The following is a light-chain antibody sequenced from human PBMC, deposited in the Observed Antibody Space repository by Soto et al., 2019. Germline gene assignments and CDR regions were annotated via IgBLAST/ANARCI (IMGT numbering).Light chain of an antibody. CDR3: QQYNDYSRT. CDR1: QSISSW. V-gene: IGKV1-5*03. Sequence: DIQMTQSPSTLSASVGDRVTITCRARQSISSWLAWYQQKPGKPPKLLIQKSSSLESGVPSRFSGSGSGTEFTLTISSLQPDDFATYYCQQYNDYSRTFGQGTKVEIK. J-gene: IGKJ1*01. CDR2: KSS.